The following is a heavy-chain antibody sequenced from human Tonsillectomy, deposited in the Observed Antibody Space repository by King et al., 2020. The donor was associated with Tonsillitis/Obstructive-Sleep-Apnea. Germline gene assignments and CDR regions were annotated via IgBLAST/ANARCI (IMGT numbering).Heavy chain of an antibody. Sequence: QMPLQESGPGLVKPSQTLSLTCTVSGGSISSGGYYWSWIRQHPGKGLEWIGYIYYSGSTYYNPSLKSLVTISVDTSKNQFSLKLSSVTAADTAVYYCARSYLEGKWGPQAFDIGGRGRIVTVSS. CDR1: GGSISSGGYY. V-gene: IGHV4-31*01. J-gene: IGHJ3*02. D-gene: IGHD1-26*01. CDR2: IYYSGST. CDR3: ARSYLEGKWGPQAFDI.